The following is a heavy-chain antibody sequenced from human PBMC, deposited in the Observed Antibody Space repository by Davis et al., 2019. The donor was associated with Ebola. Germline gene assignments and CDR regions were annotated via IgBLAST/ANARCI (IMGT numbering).Heavy chain of an antibody. Sequence: GESLKISCAASGFTFSSYWMSWVRQAPGKGLEWVANIKQDGSEKYYVDSVKGRFTISRDNAKNSLYLQMNSLRAEDTAVYYCARDRKITIPQRYYMDVWGKGTTVTVSS. V-gene: IGHV3-7*03. CDR3: ARDRKITIPQRYYMDV. D-gene: IGHD3-3*01. J-gene: IGHJ6*03. CDR2: IKQDGSEK. CDR1: GFTFSSYW.